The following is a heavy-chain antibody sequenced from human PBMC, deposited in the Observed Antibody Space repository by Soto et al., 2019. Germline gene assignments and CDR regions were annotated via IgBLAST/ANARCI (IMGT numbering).Heavy chain of an antibody. CDR3: ARGLDYYDSSGYPNWFDP. J-gene: IGHJ5*02. Sequence: ASVKVSCKASGYTFTSYGISWVRQAPGQGLEWMGWISAYNGNTNYAQKLQGRVTMTTDTSTSTAYMELRSLRSDDTAVYYCARGLDYYDSSGYPNWFDPWGQGTLVTVS. CDR1: GYTFTSYG. CDR2: ISAYNGNT. V-gene: IGHV1-18*01. D-gene: IGHD3-22*01.